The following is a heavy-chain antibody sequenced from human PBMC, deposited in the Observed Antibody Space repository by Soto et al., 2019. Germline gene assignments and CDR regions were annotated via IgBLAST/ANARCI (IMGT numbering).Heavy chain of an antibody. CDR2: INHSGST. V-gene: IGHV4-34*01. CDR1: GGSFSGYY. CDR3: ARLLRHNYYGMDV. J-gene: IGHJ6*02. D-gene: IGHD2-15*01. Sequence: PSETLSLTCAVYGGSFSGYYWTWIRQPPGTGLEWIGEINHSGSTNYNPSLKSRVTISVDTSTKQFSLKLSSVTAADTAVYYCARLLRHNYYGMDVWGQGTTVTVSS.